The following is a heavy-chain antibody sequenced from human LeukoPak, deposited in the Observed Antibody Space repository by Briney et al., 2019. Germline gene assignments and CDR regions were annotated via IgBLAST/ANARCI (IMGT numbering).Heavy chain of an antibody. CDR3: VRDRYSSGWSDY. J-gene: IGHJ4*02. Sequence: SQTLSLTCAVSGGSISSGGYSWSWIRQPPGKGLEWIGYIYHSGSTYYNPSLKSRVTISVDRSKNQFSLKLTSMTAADTAIYYCVRDRYSSGWSDYWGQGTLVTVSS. CDR1: GGSISSGGYS. D-gene: IGHD6-19*01. CDR2: IYHSGST. V-gene: IGHV4-30-2*01.